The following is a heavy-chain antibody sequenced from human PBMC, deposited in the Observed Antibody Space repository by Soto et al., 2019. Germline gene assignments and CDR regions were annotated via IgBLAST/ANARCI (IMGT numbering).Heavy chain of an antibody. V-gene: IGHV4-59*08. Sequence: SETLSLTCTVSGGSISSYYWSWIRQPPGKGLEWIGYIYYSGSTNYNPSLKSRVTISVDTSKNQFSLKLSSVTAADTAVYYCARRASGLRKGLQYDYWGQGTLVTVSS. CDR2: IYYSGST. CDR3: ARRASGLRKGLQYDY. J-gene: IGHJ4*02. D-gene: IGHD3-10*01. CDR1: GGSISSYY.